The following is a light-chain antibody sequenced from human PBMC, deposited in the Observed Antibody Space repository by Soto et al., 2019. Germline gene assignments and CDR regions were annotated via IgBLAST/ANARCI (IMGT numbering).Light chain of an antibody. CDR2: TAS. Sequence: EVVLTQSPATLSLSPGEGATLSCRSSRNVGLSFAWYQQKPGQAPRLLIHTASFRATGVPARFSGSGSGTDFTLTISRLEPEDFAVYYCQQYGSSLITFGQGTRLEIK. CDR3: QQYGSSLIT. V-gene: IGKV3-20*01. J-gene: IGKJ5*01. CDR1: RNVGLS.